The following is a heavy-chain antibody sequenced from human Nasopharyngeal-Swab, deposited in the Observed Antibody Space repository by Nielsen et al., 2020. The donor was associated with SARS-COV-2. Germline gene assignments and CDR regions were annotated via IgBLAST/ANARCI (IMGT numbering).Heavy chain of an antibody. D-gene: IGHD6-13*01. V-gene: IGHV1-3*01. CDR2: INAGNGNT. Sequence: ASVKVSCKASGYTFTSYAMHWVRQAPGQRLEWMGWINAGNGNTKYSQKFQGRVTITRDTSASTAYMELSSLRSEDTAVYYCARDDSSSWYENLFDPWGQGTLVTVSS. J-gene: IGHJ5*02. CDR3: ARDDSSSWYENLFDP. CDR1: GYTFTSYA.